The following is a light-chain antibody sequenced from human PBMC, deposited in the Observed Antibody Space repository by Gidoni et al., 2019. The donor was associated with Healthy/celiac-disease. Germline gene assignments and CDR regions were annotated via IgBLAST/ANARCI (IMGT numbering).Light chain of an antibody. CDR3: QTWGTGTLV. J-gene: IGLJ3*02. CDR2: LNSDGSH. Sequence: QLVLTQSPSASASLGASVKLTCPLSSGHSSYAIAWHQQQPEKGPRYLMKLNSDGSHSKGDGIPDRFSGSSSGAERYLTISSLQSEDEADYYCQTWGTGTLVFGGGTKLTVL. V-gene: IGLV4-69*01. CDR1: SGHSSYA.